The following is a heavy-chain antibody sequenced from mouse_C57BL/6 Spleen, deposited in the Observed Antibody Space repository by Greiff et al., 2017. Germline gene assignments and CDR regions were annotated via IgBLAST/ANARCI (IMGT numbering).Heavy chain of an antibody. V-gene: IGHV5-17*01. CDR1: GFTFSDYG. J-gene: IGHJ2*01. CDR2: ISSGSSTI. CDR3: ARHDYYGSSYFDY. Sequence: EVKLVEPRGGLVKPGGSLTLSCAASGFTFSDYGMHWVRQAPEKGLEWVAYISSGSSTIYYADTVKGRFTISRDNAKNTLFLQMTSLRSEDTAMYYCARHDYYGSSYFDYWGQGTTLTVSS. D-gene: IGHD1-1*01.